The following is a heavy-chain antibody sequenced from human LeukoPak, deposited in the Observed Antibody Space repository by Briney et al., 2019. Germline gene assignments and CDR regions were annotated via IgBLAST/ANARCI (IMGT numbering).Heavy chain of an antibody. V-gene: IGHV4-34*01. CDR1: GGSFSGYY. D-gene: IGHD3-3*01. CDR2: INHSGST. J-gene: IGHJ4*02. CDR3: ARRDFWSGYYPYYFDY. Sequence: SETLSLTWAVDGGSFSGYYWSWIRQPPGKGQEWIGEINHSGSTNYNPSLKSRVTISVDTSKNQFSLKLSSVTAADTAVYYCARRDFWSGYYPYYFDYWGQGTLVTVSS.